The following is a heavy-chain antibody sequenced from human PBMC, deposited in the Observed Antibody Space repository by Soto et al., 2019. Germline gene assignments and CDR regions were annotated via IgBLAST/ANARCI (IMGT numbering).Heavy chain of an antibody. CDR1: GDSVSSNTAA. D-gene: IGHD5-12*01. V-gene: IGHV6-1*01. Sequence: SQTLSLTCAISGDSVSSNTAAWNWIRQSPSRGLEWLGRTYYRSKWYNDYALSVKSRIIINPDTSKNQFSLQLNSVTPEDTAVYYCARDLVHIVASNNAFDIWGQGTMVTVSS. CDR3: ARDLVHIVASNNAFDI. J-gene: IGHJ3*02. CDR2: TYYRSKWYN.